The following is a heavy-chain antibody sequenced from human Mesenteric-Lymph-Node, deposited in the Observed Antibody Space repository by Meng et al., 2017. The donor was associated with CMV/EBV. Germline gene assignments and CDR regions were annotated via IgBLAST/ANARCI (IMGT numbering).Heavy chain of an antibody. CDR3: ARPHYYGSGSSPWFDP. J-gene: IGHJ5*02. CDR2: IYYSGST. V-gene: IGHV4-39*01. Sequence: QVQLQESGPGLVKPSQTLSLTCAVSGCSISSGSYYWNWIRQPPGKGLEWIGSIYYSGSTYYNPSLKSRVTISVDTSKNQFSLKLSSVTAADTAVYYCARPHYYGSGSSPWFDPWGQGTLVTVSS. CDR1: GCSISSGSYY. D-gene: IGHD3-10*01.